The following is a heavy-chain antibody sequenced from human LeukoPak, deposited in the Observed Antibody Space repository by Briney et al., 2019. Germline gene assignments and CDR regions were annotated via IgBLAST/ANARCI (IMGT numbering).Heavy chain of an antibody. CDR1: GDSVSSNSAA. D-gene: IGHD2-21*02. V-gene: IGHV6-1*01. CDR3: ARDVPSYCGGDCGSSDAFDI. CDR2: TYYRSKWYN. J-gene: IGHJ3*02. Sequence: SQTLSLTCAISGDSVSSNSAAWNWIRQSPSRGLEWLGRTYYRSKWYNDYAVSVKSRITINPDTSKNQFSLQLNSVTPEDTAVYYCARDVPSYCGGDCGSSDAFDIWGQGTMVTVSS.